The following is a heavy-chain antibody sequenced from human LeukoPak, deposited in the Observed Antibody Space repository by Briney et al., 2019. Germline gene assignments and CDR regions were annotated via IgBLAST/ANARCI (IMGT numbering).Heavy chain of an antibody. V-gene: IGHV4-39*07. CDR2: IYYSGST. J-gene: IGHJ4*02. CDR3: ARDSGLTTVNTFDY. CDR1: GGSISSSSYY. D-gene: IGHD4-17*01. Sequence: SETLSLTCTVSGGSISSSSYYWGWIRQPPGKGLEWIGSIYYSGSTYYNPSLKSRVTMSVDTSKNQFSLKLSSVTAADTAVYYCARDSGLTTVNTFDYWGQGTLVTVSS.